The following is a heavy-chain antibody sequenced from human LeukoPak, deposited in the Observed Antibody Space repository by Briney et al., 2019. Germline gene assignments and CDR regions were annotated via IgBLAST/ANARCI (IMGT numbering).Heavy chain of an antibody. CDR3: ASSMAYDY. CDR1: GFTFSSYS. D-gene: IGHD2/OR15-2a*01. V-gene: IGHV3-48*01. Sequence: PGGSLRLSCAASGFTFSSYSMNWVRQAPGKGLEWVSYISSSSSTIYYADSVKGRFTISRDNAKNSLYLQMNSLRAEDTAVYYCASSMAYDYWGQGTLVTVSS. CDR2: ISSSSSTI. J-gene: IGHJ4*02.